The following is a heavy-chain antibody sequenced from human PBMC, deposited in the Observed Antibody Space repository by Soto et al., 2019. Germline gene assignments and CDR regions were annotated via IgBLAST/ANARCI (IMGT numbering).Heavy chain of an antibody. CDR1: GGTFSSDA. CDR3: ARVVYDILTGYYYYGMDV. J-gene: IGHJ6*02. CDR2: IIPIFGTA. D-gene: IGHD3-9*01. Sequence: SVKVSCKASGGTFSSDAISWVRQAPGQGLEWMGGIIPIFGTANYAQKFQGRVTITADESTSTAYMELSSLRSEDTAVYYCARVVYDILTGYYYYGMDVWGQGTTVTVSS. V-gene: IGHV1-69*13.